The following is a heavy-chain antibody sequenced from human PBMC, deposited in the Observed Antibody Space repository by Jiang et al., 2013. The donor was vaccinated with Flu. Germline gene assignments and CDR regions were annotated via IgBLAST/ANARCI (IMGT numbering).Heavy chain of an antibody. CDR3: ARDHSSSGGP. CDR1: GFTFSSYA. CDR2: ISYDGSNK. Sequence: GVVQPGRSLRLSCAASGFTFSSYAMHWVRQAPGKGLEWVAVISYDGSNKYYADSVKGRFTISRDNSKNTLYLQMNSLRAEDTAVYYCARDHSSSGGPWGQGTLVTVSS. V-gene: IGHV3-30-3*01. J-gene: IGHJ5*02. D-gene: IGHD6-13*01.